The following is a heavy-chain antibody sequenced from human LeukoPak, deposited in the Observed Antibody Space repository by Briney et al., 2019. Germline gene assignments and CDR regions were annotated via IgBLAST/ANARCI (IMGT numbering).Heavy chain of an antibody. CDR2: IYYSGNT. J-gene: IGHJ4*02. CDR1: GVSIISYY. CDR3: AREGPTATSIDY. Sequence: PSETLSLTCTVSGVSIISYYWSWIRQPPGKGLEWLGYIYYSGNTNYNPSLKSRVTISLDTSRNQFSLKLSSVTAADTAVYYCAREGPTATSIDYWGQGTLVTVSS. V-gene: IGHV4-59*01. D-gene: IGHD2-21*02.